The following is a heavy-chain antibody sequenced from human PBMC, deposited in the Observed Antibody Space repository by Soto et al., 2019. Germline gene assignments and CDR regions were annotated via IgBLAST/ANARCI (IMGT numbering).Heavy chain of an antibody. Sequence: EVQLAESGGGMVQPGGSLRLSCVASGFTFSSYDMHWVRQAPGKGLEYVSAISSNGGTTYYGNSVKGRFTISRDTSKNTLYRQMGSLRAEDMAVYYWERRVSGNDDHWGQGTLVTVSS. V-gene: IGHV3-64*01. CDR1: GFTFSSYD. D-gene: IGHD1-1*01. CDR3: ERRVSGNDDH. J-gene: IGHJ5*02. CDR2: ISSNGGTT.